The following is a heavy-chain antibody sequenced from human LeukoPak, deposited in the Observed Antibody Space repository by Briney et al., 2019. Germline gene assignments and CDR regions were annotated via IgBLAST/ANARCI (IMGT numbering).Heavy chain of an antibody. J-gene: IGHJ6*03. Sequence: GGSLRLSCAASGFTVSSNYMSWVRRAPGKGLERVSVIYSGGSTYYADSVKGRFTISRDNSKNTLYLQMNSLRAEDTAVYYCARVYKWLVLTFYYYYMDVWGKGTTVTVSS. D-gene: IGHD6-19*01. V-gene: IGHV3-53*01. CDR3: ARVYKWLVLTFYYYYMDV. CDR2: IYSGGST. CDR1: GFTVSSNY.